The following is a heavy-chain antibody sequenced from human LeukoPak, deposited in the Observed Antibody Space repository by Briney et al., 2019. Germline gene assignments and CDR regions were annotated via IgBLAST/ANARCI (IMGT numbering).Heavy chain of an antibody. CDR1: RFSLTNYG. CDR2: ITARSDVA. D-gene: IGHD3-10*01. J-gene: IGHJ4*02. Sequence: PGGSLRLSCVAFRFSLTNYGMAWVRQAPGGGLEWVATITARSDVAYYADSVDGRFTFSRDHSKNILYLQMDSLRAEDTALYYCAKGNSVVRATSFDSWGQGTLVTVSS. CDR3: AKGNSVVRATSFDS. V-gene: IGHV3-23*01.